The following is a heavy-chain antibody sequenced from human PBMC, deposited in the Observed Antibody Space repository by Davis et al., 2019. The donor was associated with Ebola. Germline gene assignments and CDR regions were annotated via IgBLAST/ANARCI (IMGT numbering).Heavy chain of an antibody. Sequence: ASAMVSCKASGYTFSNYYMHWVRQAPGQGLEWMGMINPNDGRTIYAQKFQGRVTVTRDTSTTTVYMDLSSLRSEDTALYYCTTPGGQYSGYDVFDIWGQGTMVTVSS. CDR2: INPNDGRT. CDR3: TTPGGQYSGYDVFDI. CDR1: GYTFSNYY. D-gene: IGHD5-12*01. V-gene: IGHV1-46*03. J-gene: IGHJ3*02.